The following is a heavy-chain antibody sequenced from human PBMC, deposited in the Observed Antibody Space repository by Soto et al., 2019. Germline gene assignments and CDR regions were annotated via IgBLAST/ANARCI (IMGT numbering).Heavy chain of an antibody. CDR2: IYSGGST. Sequence: LRLSCAASGFTVSSNYMSWVRQAPGKGLEWVSIIYSGGSTYYADSVKGRFTISRDNSKNTLYLQMNSLRAEDTAVYHCARESIVGATNTFDYWGQGTLVTVSS. CDR3: ARESIVGATNTFDY. J-gene: IGHJ4*02. CDR1: GFTVSSNY. D-gene: IGHD1-26*01. V-gene: IGHV3-66*01.